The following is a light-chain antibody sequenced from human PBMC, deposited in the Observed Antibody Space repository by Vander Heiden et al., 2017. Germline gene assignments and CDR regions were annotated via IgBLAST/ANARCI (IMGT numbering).Light chain of an antibody. CDR2: STS. J-gene: IGLJ2*01. Sequence: QTVVTPEPSFSVSPGGPVTLTCGLSSGSVSSTNFHSWYQQTPGQTPRTLINSTSRRSSGVPDRFSGYIVEKKAALTITGAQADDESDYYCVLYVGSGISVFGGGTKLTVL. V-gene: IGLV8-61*01. CDR1: SGSVSSTNF. CDR3: VLYVGSGISV.